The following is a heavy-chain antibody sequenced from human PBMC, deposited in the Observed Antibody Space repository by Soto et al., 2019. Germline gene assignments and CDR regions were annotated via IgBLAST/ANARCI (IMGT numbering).Heavy chain of an antibody. CDR3: ARSFSGYDDY. Sequence: EVQLVESGGGLIQPGGSLRLSCAASGFTFSSHWMHWVRQPPGKGLVWVSRINPDGSATSHADSVKARFTISRDNTKNTLYLQVIRLRAEDTAVYYCARSFSGYDDYWGQGTLVTISS. V-gene: IGHV3-74*01. D-gene: IGHD5-12*01. CDR1: GFTFSSHW. CDR2: INPDGSAT. J-gene: IGHJ4*02.